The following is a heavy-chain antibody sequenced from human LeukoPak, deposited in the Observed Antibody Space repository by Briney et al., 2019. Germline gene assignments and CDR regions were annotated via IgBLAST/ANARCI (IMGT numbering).Heavy chain of an antibody. D-gene: IGHD6-13*01. CDR1: GFTFSSYS. J-gene: IGHJ4*02. Sequence: GGSLRLSCAASGFTFSSYSMNWVRQAPGKGLEWVSSISSSGSYIYYADSVKGRFTISRDNAKNSLYLQMNSLRAEDTAVYYCARARSSWYADYWGQGPLVTVSS. CDR3: ARARSSWYADY. V-gene: IGHV3-21*01. CDR2: ISSSGSYI.